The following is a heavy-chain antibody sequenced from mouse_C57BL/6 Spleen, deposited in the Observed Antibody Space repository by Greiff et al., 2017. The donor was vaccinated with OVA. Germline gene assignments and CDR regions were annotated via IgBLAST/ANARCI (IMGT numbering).Heavy chain of an antibody. V-gene: IGHV1-62-2*01. Sequence: QVQLQQSGAELVKPGASVKLSCKASGYTFTEYTIHWVKQRSGQGLEWIGWFYPGSGSIKYNEKFKDKATLTADKSSSTVYMELSRLTSEDSAVYFCARHEIVYYGSREGYFDVWGTGTTVTVSS. CDR2: FYPGSGSI. D-gene: IGHD1-1*01. CDR3: ARHEIVYYGSREGYFDV. J-gene: IGHJ1*03. CDR1: GYTFTEYT.